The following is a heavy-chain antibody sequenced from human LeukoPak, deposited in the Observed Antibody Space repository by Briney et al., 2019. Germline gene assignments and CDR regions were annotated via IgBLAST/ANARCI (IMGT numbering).Heavy chain of an antibody. D-gene: IGHD6-19*01. CDR2: ISDRGSGT. J-gene: IGHJ4*02. V-gene: IGHV3-23*01. CDR1: GFTFNIYA. Sequence: GGPLRLSCAASGFTFNIYAMTWVRQAPGKGLEWVSAISDRGSGTFYADPVKGRFTISRDNSKYTLYLQMNSLRAEDTAVYYCAKVGPPYSSGWSIEFDYWGQGTLVTVSS. CDR3: AKVGPPYSSGWSIEFDY.